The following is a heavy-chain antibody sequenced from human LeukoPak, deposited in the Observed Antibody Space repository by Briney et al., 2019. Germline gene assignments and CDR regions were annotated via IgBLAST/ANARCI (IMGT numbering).Heavy chain of an antibody. J-gene: IGHJ3*02. CDR2: ISSDGGTP. V-gene: IGHV3-74*01. CDR1: GFPFSTSW. Sequence: GGSLRLSCAASGFPFSTSWVHWVRQAPGKGLLWVSRISSDGGTPEYADSVKGRFATSRDNAKNTLYLQMNSLRAEDTAVYYCAARFRDGLDIWGQGTMVTVSS. CDR3: AARFRDGLDI.